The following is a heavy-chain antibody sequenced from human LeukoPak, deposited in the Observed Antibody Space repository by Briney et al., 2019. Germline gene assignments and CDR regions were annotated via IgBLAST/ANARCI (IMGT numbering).Heavy chain of an antibody. CDR3: ARDLSYDSSGYEFDY. J-gene: IGHJ4*02. V-gene: IGHV1-18*01. CDR2: ISAYNGNT. Sequence: ASVKVSCKASGGTFSSYAISWVRQAPGQGLEWMGGISAYNGNTNYAQKLQGRVTMTTDTSTSTAYMELRGLRSDDTAVYYCARDLSYDSSGYEFDYWGQGTLVTVSS. CDR1: GGTFSSYA. D-gene: IGHD3-22*01.